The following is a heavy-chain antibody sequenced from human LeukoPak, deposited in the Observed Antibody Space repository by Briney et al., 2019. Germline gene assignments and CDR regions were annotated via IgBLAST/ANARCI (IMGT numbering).Heavy chain of an antibody. CDR1: GGSITSTNW. D-gene: IGHD3-9*01. V-gene: IGHV4-4*02. CDR2: IYHSGST. J-gene: IGHJ3*02. CDR3: ARETGILTGLDAFDI. Sequence: SETLSLTCAVSGGSITSTNWWSWVRQPPRKGLEWIGEIYHSGSTNYNPSLKSRVTISVDKSKNQFSLKLSSVTAADTAVYYCARETGILTGLDAFDIWGQGTMVTVSS.